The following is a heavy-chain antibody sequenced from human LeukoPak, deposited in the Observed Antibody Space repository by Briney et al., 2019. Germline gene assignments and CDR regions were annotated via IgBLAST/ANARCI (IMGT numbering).Heavy chain of an antibody. Sequence: PGGSLRLSCAASGFSFTNYAMSWVRQAPARGPEWVSSLRGGGETFYADSVKGRFTLSRDDSRNTVYLQLNNLRVEDTAIYYCAKASWASNADAVWWGQGTQVTVSS. CDR3: AKASWASNADAVW. CDR1: GFSFTNYA. V-gene: IGHV3-23*01. J-gene: IGHJ4*02. CDR2: LRGGGET. D-gene: IGHD6-13*01.